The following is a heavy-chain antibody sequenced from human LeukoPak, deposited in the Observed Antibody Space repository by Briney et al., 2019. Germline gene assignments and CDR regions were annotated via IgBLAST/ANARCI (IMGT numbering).Heavy chain of an antibody. CDR2: INPNSGGT. CDR3: ARDAGYSSRWPYYYYYYMDV. Sequence: ASVKVSCKASGYTFTGYYMHWVRQAPGQGLEWMGWINPNSGGTNYAQKFQGRVTMTRDTSISTAYMELSRLRSDDTAVYYCARDAGYSSRWPYYYYYYMDVWGKGTTVTVSS. CDR1: GYTFTGYY. J-gene: IGHJ6*03. V-gene: IGHV1-2*02. D-gene: IGHD6-13*01.